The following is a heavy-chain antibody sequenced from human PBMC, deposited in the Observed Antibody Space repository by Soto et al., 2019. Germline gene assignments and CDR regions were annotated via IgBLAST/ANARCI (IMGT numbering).Heavy chain of an antibody. CDR3: ARDGRGGSIDYYYGMDV. D-gene: IGHD3-16*01. CDR2: IYYSGST. J-gene: IGHJ6*02. Sequence: SATLSLTCTVSGGSISSYCWSWIRPPPGKGLEWIGYIYYSGSTNYNPSLKSRVTISVDTSKNQFSLKLSSVTAADTAVYYCARDGRGGSIDYYYGMDVWGQGTTVTVSS. CDR1: GGSISSYC. V-gene: IGHV4-59*01.